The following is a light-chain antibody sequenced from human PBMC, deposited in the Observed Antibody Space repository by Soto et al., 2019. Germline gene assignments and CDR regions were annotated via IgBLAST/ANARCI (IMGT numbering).Light chain of an antibody. CDR1: QSVSSN. CDR3: QQYNNWPHT. CDR2: GAS. V-gene: IGKV3-15*01. J-gene: IGKJ2*01. Sequence: EIVMTQSPATLSVSPGERATLSCRASQSVSSNLAWHQQKPGQAPGLLMYGASTRATGIPARFSGSGSGTEFTLTISSLQSEDFAVYYCQQYNNWPHTFGQGTKLEIK.